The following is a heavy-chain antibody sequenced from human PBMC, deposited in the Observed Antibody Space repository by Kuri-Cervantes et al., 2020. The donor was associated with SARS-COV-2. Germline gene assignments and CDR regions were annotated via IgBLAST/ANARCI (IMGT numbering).Heavy chain of an antibody. CDR1: GFTFSSYA. Sequence: GESLKISCAASGFTFSSYAMHWVSQAPGKGLEWVAVISYDGSNKYYADSVKGRFTISRDNSKNTLYLQMNSLRAEDTAVYYCARGLAIFGVRNAFDIWGQGTMVTVSS. CDR3: ARGLAIFGVRNAFDI. J-gene: IGHJ3*02. V-gene: IGHV3-30*04. D-gene: IGHD3-3*01. CDR2: ISYDGSNK.